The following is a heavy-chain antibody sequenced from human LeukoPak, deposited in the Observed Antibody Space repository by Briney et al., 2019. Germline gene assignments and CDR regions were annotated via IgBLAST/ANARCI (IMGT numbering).Heavy chain of an antibody. V-gene: IGHV1-69*05. CDR1: GGTFSSHA. CDR2: IIPIFGTA. D-gene: IGHD5-12*01. J-gene: IGHJ4*02. Sequence: ASVTVSCKASGGTFSSHAISWVRQAPGQGLEWMGGIIPIFGTANYAQKFQGRVTITTDESTSTAYMELSSLRSEDTAVYYCARGYSGYGGWYFDYWGQGTLVTVSS. CDR3: ARGYSGYGGWYFDY.